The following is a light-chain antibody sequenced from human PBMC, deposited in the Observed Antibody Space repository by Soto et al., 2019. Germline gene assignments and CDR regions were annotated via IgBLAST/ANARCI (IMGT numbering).Light chain of an antibody. Sequence: DIMMTDSPSTLSASVIYRVTITCLAIQSISSWLAWYQQKPGKAPKLLIYDASSLESGVPSRFSGSGSGTEFTLTIISLQPEDFATYYCQQSYRFPKTFGRGTKVDIK. CDR2: DAS. V-gene: IGKV1-5*01. CDR1: QSISSW. CDR3: QQSYRFPKT. J-gene: IGKJ1*01.